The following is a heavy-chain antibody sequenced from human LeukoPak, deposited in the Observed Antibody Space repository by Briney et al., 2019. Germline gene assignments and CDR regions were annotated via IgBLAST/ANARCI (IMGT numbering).Heavy chain of an antibody. V-gene: IGHV3-21*01. Sequence: PGGSLRLSCAASGFTFSSYSMNWVRQAPGKGLEWVSSISSSSSYTYYADSVKGRFTISRDNAKNSLYLQMNSLRAEDTAVYYCARVLVGATFDYWGQGTLVTVSS. CDR3: ARVLVGATFDY. CDR2: ISSSSSYT. CDR1: GFTFSSYS. D-gene: IGHD1-26*01. J-gene: IGHJ4*02.